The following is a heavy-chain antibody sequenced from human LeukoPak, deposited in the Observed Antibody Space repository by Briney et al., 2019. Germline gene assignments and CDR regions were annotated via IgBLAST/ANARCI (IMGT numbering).Heavy chain of an antibody. CDR3: ARDSRIAVAGTGEFDY. J-gene: IGHJ4*02. CDR2: IYYSGST. Sequence: SETLSLTCTVSGGSISSSSYYWGWIRQPQGKGLEWIGSIYYSGSTYYNPSLKSRVTISVDTSKNQFSLKLSSVTAADTAVYYCARDSRIAVAGTGEFDYWGQGTLVTVSS. CDR1: GGSISSSSYY. V-gene: IGHV4-39*02. D-gene: IGHD6-19*01.